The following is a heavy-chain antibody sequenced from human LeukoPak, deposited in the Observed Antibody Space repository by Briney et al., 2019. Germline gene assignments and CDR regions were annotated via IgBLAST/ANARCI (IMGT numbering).Heavy chain of an antibody. J-gene: IGHJ4*02. CDR2: ISGYGDTT. CDR1: GFTFSSFA. D-gene: IGHD1-26*01. Sequence: GGSLRLSCSASGFTFSSFAMNWVRQAPGKGLEWVSIISGYGDTTYYTDSVKGRFTISRDNARNSLYLQMNSLRAEDTAVYYCARGGVGVTLISWSDYWGQGTLVTVSS. CDR3: ARGGVGVTLISWSDY. V-gene: IGHV3-21*01.